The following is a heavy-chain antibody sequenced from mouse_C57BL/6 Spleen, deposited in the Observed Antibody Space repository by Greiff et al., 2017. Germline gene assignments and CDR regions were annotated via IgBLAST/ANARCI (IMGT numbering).Heavy chain of an antibody. CDR3: ASGESITPWFAY. Sequence: EVKLMESGPGLVKPSQSLSLTCSVTGYSITSGYYWNWIRQFPGNKLEWMGYISYDGSNNYNPSLKNRISITRDTSKNQFFLKLNSVTTEDTATYYCASGESITPWFAYWGQGTLVTVSA. V-gene: IGHV3-6*01. J-gene: IGHJ3*01. D-gene: IGHD1-1*01. CDR2: ISYDGSN. CDR1: GYSITSGYY.